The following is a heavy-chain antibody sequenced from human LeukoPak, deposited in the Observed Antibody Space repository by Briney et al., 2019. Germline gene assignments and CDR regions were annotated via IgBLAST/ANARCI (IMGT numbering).Heavy chain of an antibody. J-gene: IGHJ4*02. Sequence: PSETLSLTCAVSGYSISSGYYWGWVRQPPGKGLEWIGGIYHSGSTYYNPSLKSRVTISVDTSKNQFSLKLSSVTAADTTVYYCARLRPPFDYWGQGTLVTVSS. CDR1: GYSISSGYY. V-gene: IGHV4-38-2*01. CDR2: IYHSGST. CDR3: ARLRPPFDY.